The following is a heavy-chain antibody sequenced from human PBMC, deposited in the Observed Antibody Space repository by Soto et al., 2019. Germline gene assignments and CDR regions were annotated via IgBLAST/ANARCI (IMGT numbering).Heavy chain of an antibody. D-gene: IGHD2-2*02. CDR1: GGTFSSYA. V-gene: IGHV1-69*13. CDR2: IIPIFGTA. J-gene: IGHJ5*02. Sequence: SVKVSCKASGGTFSSYAISWVRQAPGQGLEWMGGIIPIFGTANYAQKFQGRVTITADESTSTAYMELSSLRSEDTAVYYCARDRARAATAITYNWFDPWGQGTLVTVSS. CDR3: ARDRARAATAITYNWFDP.